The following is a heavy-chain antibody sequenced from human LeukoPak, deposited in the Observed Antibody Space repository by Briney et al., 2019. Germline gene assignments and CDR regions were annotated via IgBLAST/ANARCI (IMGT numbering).Heavy chain of an antibody. CDR3: ARDNQYQKQLQFFHGMDV. CDR2: INPKNGAT. J-gene: IGHJ6*02. V-gene: IGHV1-2*02. CDR1: GYIFTDYY. Sequence: GASVKVSCKASGYIFTDYYIHWVRQAPGQGLQSMGWINPKNGATRYAQNFQDRVTMTSDSATNTVFMDLAGLRSDDTAIYYCARDNQYQKQLQFFHGMDVWGQGTTVTVSS. D-gene: IGHD2-2*01.